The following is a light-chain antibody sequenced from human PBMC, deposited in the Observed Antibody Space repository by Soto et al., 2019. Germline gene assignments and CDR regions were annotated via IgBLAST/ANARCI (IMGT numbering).Light chain of an antibody. J-gene: IGKJ4*01. V-gene: IGKV3-20*01. CDR2: GAS. Sequence: EIVLTQSPGTLSLSPGERATLSCRASQSISSHYLAWYQQKPGQAPRLLIYGASSRATDIPDRFSGSGSGTDFTLTISRLEPEDFATYYCQQYNSYGTFGGGTKVEIK. CDR3: QQYNSYGT. CDR1: QSISSHY.